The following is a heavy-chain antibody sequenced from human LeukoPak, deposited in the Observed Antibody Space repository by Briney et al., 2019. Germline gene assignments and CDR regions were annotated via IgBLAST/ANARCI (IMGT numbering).Heavy chain of an antibody. CDR1: GFTFTSYW. D-gene: IGHD6-6*01. CDR3: ARALGSSSADY. Sequence: PGGSLRLSCAASGFTFTSYWMSWVRQAPGKGLEWVANIKQDGSEKYYVDSVEGRFTISRDNAKNSLSLQMNSLRGEDTAVYYCARALGSSSADYWGQGTLVTVSS. J-gene: IGHJ4*02. V-gene: IGHV3-7*01. CDR2: IKQDGSEK.